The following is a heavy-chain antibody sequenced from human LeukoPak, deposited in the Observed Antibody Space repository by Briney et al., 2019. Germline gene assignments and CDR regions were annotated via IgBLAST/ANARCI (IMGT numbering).Heavy chain of an antibody. D-gene: IGHD6-13*01. J-gene: IGHJ4*02. CDR2: IYHSGST. CDR3: ASSSSSWSDHFDY. V-gene: IGHV4-38-2*02. Sequence: SETLSLTCTVSGYSISSGYYWGWIRQPPGKGLEWIGSIYHSGSTYYNPSLKSRVTISVDTSKNQFSLKLSSVTAADTAVYYCASSSSSWSDHFDYWGQGTLVTVSS. CDR1: GYSISSGYY.